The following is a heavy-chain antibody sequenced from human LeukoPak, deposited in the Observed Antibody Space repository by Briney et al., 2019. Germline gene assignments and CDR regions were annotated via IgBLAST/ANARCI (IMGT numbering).Heavy chain of an antibody. CDR2: SYSGGST. V-gene: IGHV3-66*01. CDR1: GFTVSSNY. Sequence: PGGSLRFSCAASGFTVSSNYMSWVRQAPGQGLVWVSVSYSGGSTYDADSVKGRVTISRDNSKNTLYLQMNRLRAEDTALYYWARGSSSWYWFDPWGQGTLVTVSS. CDR3: ARGSSSWYWFDP. J-gene: IGHJ5*02. D-gene: IGHD6-13*01.